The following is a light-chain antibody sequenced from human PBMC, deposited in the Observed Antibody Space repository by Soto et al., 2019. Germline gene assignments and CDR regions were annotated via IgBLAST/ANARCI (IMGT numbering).Light chain of an antibody. CDR1: QSISSW. CDR3: QQYNTFWT. Sequence: IHMTQSPSTLSATVGYRVTITCRASQSISSWLGWYQQKPEKAPKLLIWDASNLESVVPSRIGGSGSGAEFTLTISSLQPDDFVNYYCQQYNTFWTFGQGTKVDI. CDR2: DAS. J-gene: IGKJ1*01. V-gene: IGKV1-5*01.